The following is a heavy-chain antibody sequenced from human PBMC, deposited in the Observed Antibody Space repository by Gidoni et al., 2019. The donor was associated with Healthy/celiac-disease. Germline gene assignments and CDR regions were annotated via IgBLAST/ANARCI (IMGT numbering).Heavy chain of an antibody. Sequence: QVQLQESGPGLVKPSATLSLTCTVSGGPVSSGSYYCSWIRPPPGKGLAWSGYIYYRGSTNYNPSLKSRVTISVDTAKNQFSLKLSSVTAADTAVYYCARDYYDSSSPVGFDYWGQGTLVTVSS. CDR1: GGPVSSGSYY. D-gene: IGHD3-22*01. J-gene: IGHJ4*02. CDR3: ARDYYDSSSPVGFDY. V-gene: IGHV4-61*01. CDR2: IYYRGST.